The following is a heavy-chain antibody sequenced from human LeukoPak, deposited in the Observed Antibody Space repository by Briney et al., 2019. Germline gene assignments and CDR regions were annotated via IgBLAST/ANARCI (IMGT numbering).Heavy chain of an antibody. J-gene: IGHJ4*02. V-gene: IGHV1-46*01. CDR1: GYTFTSYY. CDR3: AKDLVGSGSYLGY. D-gene: IGHD1-26*01. Sequence: ASVKVTCKASGYTFTSYYMHWVRQAPGQGLEWMGMINPSAGSTTYAQKFQGRVTMTRDTSTSTVYMELSSLRSEDTAVYYCAKDLVGSGSYLGYWSQGTLVTVSS. CDR2: INPSAGST.